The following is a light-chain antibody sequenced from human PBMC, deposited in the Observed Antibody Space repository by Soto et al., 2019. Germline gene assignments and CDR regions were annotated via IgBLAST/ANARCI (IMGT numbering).Light chain of an antibody. J-gene: IGKJ1*01. V-gene: IGKV3-15*01. CDR1: QSVSSN. CDR2: RAS. CDR3: QHYNNWPPWT. Sequence: EIVMTQSPATLSVSPGERVTLSCRASQSVSSNLAWYQQKPGQPPRLLIYRASTRATGIPARFSGSGSGTEFTLTISSLQSEVFAVYYCQHYNNWPPWTFGQGTKVEIK.